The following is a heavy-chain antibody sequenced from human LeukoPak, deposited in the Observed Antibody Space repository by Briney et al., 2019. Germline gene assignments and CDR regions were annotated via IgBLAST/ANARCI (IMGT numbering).Heavy chain of an antibody. D-gene: IGHD6-13*01. Sequence: SQTLSLTCTVSGGSISSGGYYWSWIRQHPGKGLEWIGYIYHSGSTYYNPSLKSRVTISVDRSKNQFSLKLSSVTAADTAVYYCARGNHSSSWLYYYYGMDVWGQGTTVTVSS. J-gene: IGHJ6*02. CDR3: ARGNHSSSWLYYYYGMDV. V-gene: IGHV4-30-2*01. CDR1: GGSISSGGYY. CDR2: IYHSGST.